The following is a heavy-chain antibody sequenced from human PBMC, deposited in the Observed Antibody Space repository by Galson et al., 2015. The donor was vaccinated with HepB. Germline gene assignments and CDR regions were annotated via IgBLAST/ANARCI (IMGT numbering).Heavy chain of an antibody. Sequence: SLRLSCAASGFTFSSYAMHWVRQAPGKGLEWVAVISYDGSNKYYADSVKGRFTISRDNSKNTLYLQMNSLRAEDTAVYYCARDEWAVAGIAFDIWGQGTMVTVSS. J-gene: IGHJ3*02. CDR1: GFTFSSYA. V-gene: IGHV3-30*04. CDR2: ISYDGSNK. CDR3: ARDEWAVAGIAFDI. D-gene: IGHD6-19*01.